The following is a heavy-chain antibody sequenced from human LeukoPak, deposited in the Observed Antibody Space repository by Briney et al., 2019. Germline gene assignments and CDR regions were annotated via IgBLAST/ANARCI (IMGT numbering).Heavy chain of an antibody. V-gene: IGHV3-74*01. CDR2: INSDGSSR. D-gene: IGHD4-23*01. CDR1: GFTFSSYW. Sequence: GGSLRLSCAASGFTFSSYWMHWVRQAPGKGLVWVSRINSDGSSRSYADSVKGRFTISRDNAQNSLYLQMNSLRAEDTAVYYCARANYGGNPRYFQHWGQGTLVTVSS. J-gene: IGHJ1*01. CDR3: ARANYGGNPRYFQH.